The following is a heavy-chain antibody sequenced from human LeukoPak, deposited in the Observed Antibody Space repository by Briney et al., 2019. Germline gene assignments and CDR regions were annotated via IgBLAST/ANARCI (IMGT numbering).Heavy chain of an antibody. D-gene: IGHD3-3*01. CDR3: AREFYDFTEYYYYGMDV. CDR2: IKQDGSEK. Sequence: GGSVRLSCAASGFTFSSYWMSWVRQAPGKGLEWVANIKQDGSEKYYVDSVKGRFTISRDNAKNSLYLQMNSLRAEDTAVYYCAREFYDFTEYYYYGMDVWGQGTTVTVSS. CDR1: GFTFSSYW. V-gene: IGHV3-7*01. J-gene: IGHJ6*02.